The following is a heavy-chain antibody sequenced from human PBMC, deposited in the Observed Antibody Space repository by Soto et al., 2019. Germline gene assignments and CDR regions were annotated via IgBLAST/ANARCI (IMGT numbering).Heavy chain of an antibody. CDR2: IYYSGST. D-gene: IGHD4-17*01. V-gene: IGHV4-31*03. Sequence: SETLSLTCTVSGGSISSGGYYWSWIRQHPGKGLEWIGYIYYSGSTYYNPSLKSRVTISVDTSKNQFSLKLSSVTAADTAVYYCARVPFPTVTTIWFDPWGQGTLVTVSS. CDR1: GGSISSGGYY. CDR3: ARVPFPTVTTIWFDP. J-gene: IGHJ5*02.